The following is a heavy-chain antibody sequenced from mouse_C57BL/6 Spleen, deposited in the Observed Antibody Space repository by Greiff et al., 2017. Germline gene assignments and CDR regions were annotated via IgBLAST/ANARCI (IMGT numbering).Heavy chain of an antibody. J-gene: IGHJ3*01. CDR3: ATYYGSSSAWFAY. CDR2: ISDGGSYT. V-gene: IGHV5-4*03. Sequence: EVKLEESGGGLVKPGGSLKLSCAASGFTFSSYAMSWVRQTPEKRLEWVATISDGGSYTYYPDNVKGRFTISRDNAKNNLYLQMSHLKSEDTAMYYCATYYGSSSAWFAYWGQGTLVTVSA. CDR1: GFTFSSYA. D-gene: IGHD1-1*01.